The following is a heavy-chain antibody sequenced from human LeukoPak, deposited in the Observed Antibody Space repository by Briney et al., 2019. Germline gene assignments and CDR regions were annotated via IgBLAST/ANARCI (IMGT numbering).Heavy chain of an antibody. CDR2: IKSDGST. D-gene: IGHD3-22*01. CDR3: ARAPSEIGGYYPEYFRH. CDR1: GFTFISYW. J-gene: IGHJ1*01. Sequence: GGSLRLSCAASGFTFISYWMHWVRQAPGKGLVWVSRIKSDGSTNYADSVRGRFTISRDNAKNTVSLQMNSLRAEDTGVYYCARAPSEIGGYYPEYFRHWGQGTLVTVSS. V-gene: IGHV3-74*01.